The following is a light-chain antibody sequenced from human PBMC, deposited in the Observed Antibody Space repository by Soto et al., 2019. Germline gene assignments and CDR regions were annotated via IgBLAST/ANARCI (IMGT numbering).Light chain of an antibody. Sequence: DIQMTQSPSSLSASVGDRVTITCRASQSISSYLNWYQQKPGKAPKLLIYAASSLQSGVPSRFSGSGSGTDFTLTISSLQPEDFATYYCQQANSFPYTFGQGTNLEIK. CDR2: AAS. J-gene: IGKJ2*01. CDR1: QSISSY. V-gene: IGKV1-39*01. CDR3: QQANSFPYT.